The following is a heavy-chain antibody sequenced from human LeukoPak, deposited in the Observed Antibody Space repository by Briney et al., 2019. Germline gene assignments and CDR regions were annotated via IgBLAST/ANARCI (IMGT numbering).Heavy chain of an antibody. J-gene: IGHJ4*02. Sequence: PSETLSLTCAVYGRSFSGYYWSWIRQPPGKGQEWIGEINHSGSTNYNPSLKSRVTISVDTSKNQFSLKLSSVTAADTAVYYCAAGIAAAGKSGNYFDYWGQGTLVTVSS. CDR2: INHSGST. CDR3: AAGIAAAGKSGNYFDY. CDR1: GRSFSGYY. V-gene: IGHV4-34*01. D-gene: IGHD6-13*01.